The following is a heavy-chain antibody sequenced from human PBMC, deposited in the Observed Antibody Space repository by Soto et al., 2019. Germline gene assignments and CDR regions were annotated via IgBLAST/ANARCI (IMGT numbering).Heavy chain of an antibody. CDR2: IKAKTDGGTA. J-gene: IGHJ4*02. CDR1: GFNFTKTW. V-gene: IGHV3-15*07. Sequence: PGGSLRLSCAASGFNFTKTWMNWVRQAPGKGLEWVGRIKAKTDGGTADYAAPVKGRFTISRDDSKNTVFLQMNGLKNDDTAMYYCTTVRTYWGQGTLVNVSS. CDR3: TTVRTY.